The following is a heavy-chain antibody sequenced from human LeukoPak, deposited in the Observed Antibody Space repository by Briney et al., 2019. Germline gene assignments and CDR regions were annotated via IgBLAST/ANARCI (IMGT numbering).Heavy chain of an antibody. Sequence: ESSETLSLTCTVSGGSISSSSYYWGWISQPPGKGLEWIGSIYYSGSTYYNPSLKSRDTISVDTSKNQFSLKLSSVTAADTAVYYCARQSSGSYLDYWGQGTLVTVSS. D-gene: IGHD1-26*01. J-gene: IGHJ4*02. CDR3: ARQSSGSYLDY. CDR1: GGSISSSSYY. V-gene: IGHV4-39*01. CDR2: IYYSGST.